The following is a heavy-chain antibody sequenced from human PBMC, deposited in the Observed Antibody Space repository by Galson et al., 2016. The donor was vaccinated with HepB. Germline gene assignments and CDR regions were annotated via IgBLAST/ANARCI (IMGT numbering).Heavy chain of an antibody. V-gene: IGHV1-3*04. Sequence: SVKVSCKASGYTFLDYTIHWVRLAPGQGLEWMGWITTDNEYTKYSQKFQGRVTFTRDTSANTAYMELSRLTSEYTAVYYCTRVGGVLGYRLEAFDVWGQGTLVTVSS. CDR1: GYTFLDYT. D-gene: IGHD1-26*01. CDR3: TRVGGVLGYRLEAFDV. J-gene: IGHJ3*01. CDR2: ITTDNEYT.